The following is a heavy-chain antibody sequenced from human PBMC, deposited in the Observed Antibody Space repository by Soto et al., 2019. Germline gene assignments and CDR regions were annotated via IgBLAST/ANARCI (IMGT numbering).Heavy chain of an antibody. CDR1: GGTFSSYA. CDR3: ARGGVQLWDSDFDY. V-gene: IGHV1-69*13. Sequence: ASVKVSCKASGGTFSSYAISWVRQAPGQGLEWMGGIIPIFGTANYAQKYQGRVTITADESTSTAYMELSSLRSEDPAVYYCARGGVQLWDSDFDYWGQGTLVTVSS. D-gene: IGHD5-18*01. J-gene: IGHJ4*02. CDR2: IIPIFGTA.